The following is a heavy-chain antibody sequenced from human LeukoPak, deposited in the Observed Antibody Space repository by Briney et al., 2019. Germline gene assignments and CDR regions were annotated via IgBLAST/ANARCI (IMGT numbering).Heavy chain of an antibody. CDR1: GFTFRSYW. V-gene: IGHV3-7*01. Sequence: PGGSLRLSCAASGFTFRSYWMSWVRQAPGKGLGWVANIKQDGSEKYYVVSVKGRFTISRDNAKNSLYLQMNSLRAEDTAVYYCIVSATARGGVDYWGQGTLVTVSS. CDR3: IVSATARGGVDY. J-gene: IGHJ4*02. D-gene: IGHD2-15*01. CDR2: IKQDGSEK.